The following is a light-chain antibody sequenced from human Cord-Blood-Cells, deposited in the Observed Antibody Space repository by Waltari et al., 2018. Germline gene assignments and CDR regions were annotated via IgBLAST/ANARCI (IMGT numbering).Light chain of an antibody. Sequence: IQLTQSPSSLSASVGDRVTITCRASQSISSYLNWYQQKPGKAPKLLIYAASSLQSGVPSRCSGCGSETDFTLTISSLQPEDFATYYCQHSYSRTFGQGTKLEIK. V-gene: IGKV1-39*01. CDR2: AAS. CDR3: QHSYSRT. J-gene: IGKJ2*01. CDR1: QSISSY.